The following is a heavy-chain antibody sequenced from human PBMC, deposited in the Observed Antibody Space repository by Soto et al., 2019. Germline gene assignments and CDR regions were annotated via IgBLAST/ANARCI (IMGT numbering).Heavy chain of an antibody. CDR3: ATNSSGWSYFDY. Sequence: GGSLRLSCAASGFTFSSYAMNWVRQAPGKGLEWVSTISGSGGSTYYADSVKGRFTISRDNSRNTLYLQMNSLRADDTAVYYCATNSSGWSYFDYWGQGTLVTVSS. J-gene: IGHJ4*02. CDR1: GFTFSSYA. CDR2: ISGSGGST. V-gene: IGHV3-23*01. D-gene: IGHD6-19*01.